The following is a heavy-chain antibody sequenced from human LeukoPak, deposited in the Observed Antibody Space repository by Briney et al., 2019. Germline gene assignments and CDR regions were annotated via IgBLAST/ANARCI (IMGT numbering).Heavy chain of an antibody. CDR1: GFTFSSYS. CDR2: ISSSSSYI. D-gene: IGHD1-20*01. Sequence: PGGSLRLSCAASGFTFSSYSMNWVRQAPGKGLEWDSSISSSSSYIYYADSVKGRFTISRDNAKNSLYLQMNSLRAEDTAVYYCARENYNWNLYNYMDVWGKGTTVTVSS. J-gene: IGHJ6*03. CDR3: ARENYNWNLYNYMDV. V-gene: IGHV3-21*01.